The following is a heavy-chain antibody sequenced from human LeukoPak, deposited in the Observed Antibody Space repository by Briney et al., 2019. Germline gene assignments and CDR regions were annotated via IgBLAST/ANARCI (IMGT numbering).Heavy chain of an antibody. CDR1: GYSFTSYW. CDR3: GRRRTGYPLDAFDI. Sequence: GESLKISCKGSGYSFTSYWIGWVRQMPGKGLELMGIIYPGDSDTRYSPSFQGQVTISAAKSISTAYLQWSSLKASDTATYYCGRRRTGYPLDAFDIWGQGTMVTVSS. D-gene: IGHD2-8*02. CDR2: IYPGDSDT. J-gene: IGHJ3*02. V-gene: IGHV5-51*01.